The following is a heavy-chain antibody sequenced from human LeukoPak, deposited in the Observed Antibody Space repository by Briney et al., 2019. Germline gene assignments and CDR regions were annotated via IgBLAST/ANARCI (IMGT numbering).Heavy chain of an antibody. V-gene: IGHV4-30-2*01. CDR2: IYHSGST. CDR3: ARVSYDILTAQGGWFDP. D-gene: IGHD3-9*01. J-gene: IGHJ5*02. CDR1: GGSISSGGYS. Sequence: SETLSLTCAVSGGSISSGGYSWSWIRQPPGKGLEWIGYIYHSGSTYYNPSLKSRVTISVDRSKKQFSLKLSSVTAADTAVYYCARVSYDILTAQGGWFDPWGQGTLVTVSS.